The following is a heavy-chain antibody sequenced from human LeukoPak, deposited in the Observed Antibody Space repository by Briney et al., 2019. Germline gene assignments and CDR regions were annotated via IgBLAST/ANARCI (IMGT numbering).Heavy chain of an antibody. J-gene: IGHJ3*02. CDR3: ATLGRRDGYNWVAAFDI. D-gene: IGHD5-12*01. CDR2: VNHSGST. CDR1: GGSFSGYY. Sequence: SETLSLICAVYGGSFSGYYWSWIRQPPGKGLEWIGEVNHSGSTNYNPSLKSRVTISVDTSKNQFSLKLSSVTAADTAVYYCATLGRRDGYNWVAAFDIWGQGTMVTVSS. V-gene: IGHV4-34*01.